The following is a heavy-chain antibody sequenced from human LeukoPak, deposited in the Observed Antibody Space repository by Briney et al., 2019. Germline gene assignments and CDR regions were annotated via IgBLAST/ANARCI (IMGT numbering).Heavy chain of an antibody. Sequence: GGSLRLSCAASGFIFSSYWMSWVRQAPGKGLEWVANIKHDGSEKYYVDSVKGRFTISRDNVKNSLYLQMNSLRAEDTAVYYCARSHSSSWYYFDYWGQGTLVTVSS. D-gene: IGHD6-13*01. CDR2: IKHDGSEK. J-gene: IGHJ4*02. CDR3: ARSHSSSWYYFDY. V-gene: IGHV3-7*01. CDR1: GFIFSSYW.